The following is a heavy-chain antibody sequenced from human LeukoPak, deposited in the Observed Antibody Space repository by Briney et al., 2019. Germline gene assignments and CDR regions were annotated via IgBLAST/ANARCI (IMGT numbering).Heavy chain of an antibody. V-gene: IGHV5-51*01. Sequence: GESLQISCKGSGYSFTSYWIGWVRQMPGKGLEWMVIIYPGDSDTRYSPSFQGQVTISADKSISTAYLQWSSLKASDTAMYYCARRRGYYDSSGYYFRLDFDYWGQGTLVTVSS. CDR3: ARRRGYYDSSGYYFRLDFDY. D-gene: IGHD3-22*01. CDR2: IYPGDSDT. CDR1: GYSFTSYW. J-gene: IGHJ4*02.